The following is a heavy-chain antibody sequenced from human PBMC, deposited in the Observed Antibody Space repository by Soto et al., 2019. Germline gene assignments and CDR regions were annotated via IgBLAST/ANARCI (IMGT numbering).Heavy chain of an antibody. J-gene: IGHJ6*02. CDR3: AEVDTAMDDYYYGMDV. Sequence: ETLSLTCAVYGGSFSGYYWTWIRQPPGTGLEWIGEINHSGSTNYNPSLKSRVTISVDTSKNQFSLKLSSVTAADTAVYYCAEVDTAMDDYYYGMDVWGQGTTVTVSS. CDR1: GGSFSGYY. D-gene: IGHD5-18*01. V-gene: IGHV4-34*01. CDR2: INHSGST.